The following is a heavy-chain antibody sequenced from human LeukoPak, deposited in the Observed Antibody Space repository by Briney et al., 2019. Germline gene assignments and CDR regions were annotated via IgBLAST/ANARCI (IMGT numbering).Heavy chain of an antibody. CDR1: GFTFSSYA. CDR2: ISGSGIST. D-gene: IGHD2-2*01. CDR3: AKVWIPATARDAFDI. J-gene: IGHJ3*02. Sequence: PGGSLRLSCAASGFTFSSYAMSWVRQAPGKGLEWVSHISGSGISTYYADSVKGRFTISRDNSKNTLYLQMSSLRAEDTAVYYCAKVWIPATARDAFDIWGQGTMVTVSS. V-gene: IGHV3-23*01.